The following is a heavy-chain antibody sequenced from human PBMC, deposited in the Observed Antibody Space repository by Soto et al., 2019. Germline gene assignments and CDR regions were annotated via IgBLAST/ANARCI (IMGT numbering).Heavy chain of an antibody. CDR2: IYYSGST. D-gene: IGHD6-19*01. CDR1: GGSISSGGYY. J-gene: IGHJ3*02. Sequence: QVQLQESGPGLVKPSQTLSLTCTVSGGSISSGGYYWSWIRQHPGKGLEWIGYIYYSGSTYYNPSLKSRVTISVDTSKTQFSLKLSSVTAADTAVYYCARDSSGYFAFDIWGQGTMVTVSS. V-gene: IGHV4-31*03. CDR3: ARDSSGYFAFDI.